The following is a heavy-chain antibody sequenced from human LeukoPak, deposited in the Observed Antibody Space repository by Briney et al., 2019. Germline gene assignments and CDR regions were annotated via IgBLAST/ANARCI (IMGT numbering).Heavy chain of an antibody. CDR1: GGSISSYY. CDR3: ARAPRENTGLDY. J-gene: IGHJ4*02. D-gene: IGHD1-14*01. CDR2: IYYSGST. Sequence: SETLSLTCTVSGGSISSYYWSWIRQPPGKGLEWIGYIYYSGSTNYNPSLKSRVTISVDKSKNQFSLKLSSVTAADTAVYYCARAPRENTGLDYWGQGILVTVSS. V-gene: IGHV4-59*12.